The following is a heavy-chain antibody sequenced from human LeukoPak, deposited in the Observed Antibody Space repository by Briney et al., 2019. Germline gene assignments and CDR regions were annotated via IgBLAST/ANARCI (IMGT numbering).Heavy chain of an antibody. CDR1: GGSISSSSYY. Sequence: PSETLSLTCTVSGGSISSSSYYWGWIRQPPGKGLEWIGSIYYSGSTYYNPSLKSRVTISVDTSKNQFSLKLSSVTAADTAVYYCARGAGQQLARYYYMDVWGKGTTVTISS. V-gene: IGHV4-39*01. CDR3: ARGAGQQLARYYYMDV. J-gene: IGHJ6*03. CDR2: IYYSGST. D-gene: IGHD6-13*01.